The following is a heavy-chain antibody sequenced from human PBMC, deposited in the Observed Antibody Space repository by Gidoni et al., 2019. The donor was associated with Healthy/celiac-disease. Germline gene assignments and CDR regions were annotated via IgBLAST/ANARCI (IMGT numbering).Heavy chain of an antibody. J-gene: IGHJ3*02. CDR2: MSGSGGST. V-gene: IGHV3-23*01. CDR1: GYTFSLYA. CDR3: AKDWVAQWLVDAFEI. D-gene: IGHD6-19*01. Sequence: EAQPLESGGGLVQPGGSVRLSCAASGYTFSLYAMSWVRQAPGKGLEWFSSMSGSGGSTYYADSVKGRFTISRDNAKNTLYLQMSSLRAEDTAVYYCAKDWVAQWLVDAFEIWGQGTMVTVSS.